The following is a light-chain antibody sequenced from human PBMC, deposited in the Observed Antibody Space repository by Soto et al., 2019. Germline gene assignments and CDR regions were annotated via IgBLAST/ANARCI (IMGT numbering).Light chain of an antibody. V-gene: IGKV1-39*01. CDR2: AAS. CDR3: QQSYSPPTIT. CDR1: QSIGRF. J-gene: IGKJ5*01. Sequence: DIQMTQSPSSLSASVGDRVTITRQASQSIGRFLNWYQQTPGKAPTLXXYAASSLQTGVPSRFSGSGSGTNFTLTISSLQPEDFATYDCQQSYSPPTITFGQGTRLEIK.